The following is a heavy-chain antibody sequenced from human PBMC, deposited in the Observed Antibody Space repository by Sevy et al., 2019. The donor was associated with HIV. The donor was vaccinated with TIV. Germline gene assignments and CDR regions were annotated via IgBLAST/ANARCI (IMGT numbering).Heavy chain of an antibody. Sequence: TLSLTCTLSGGSISSGGYYWSWIRQHPGKGLEWIGYIYYSGSTYYNPSLKSRVTISVDTSKNQFSLKLSSVTAADTAVYYCARVPTLGYRMYYFDYWGQGTLVTVSS. D-gene: IGHD2-15*01. V-gene: IGHV4-31*03. J-gene: IGHJ4*02. CDR2: IYYSGST. CDR1: GGSISSGGYY. CDR3: ARVPTLGYRMYYFDY.